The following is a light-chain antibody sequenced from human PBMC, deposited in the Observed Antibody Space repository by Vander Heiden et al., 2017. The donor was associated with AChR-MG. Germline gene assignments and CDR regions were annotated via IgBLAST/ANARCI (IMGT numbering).Light chain of an antibody. J-gene: IGKJ4*01. CDR2: GAS. CDR1: QGVSSS. V-gene: IGKV3-15*01. CDR3: QQYNIWPLLT. Sequence: EIVMTQSPATLSVSPGERATLSCRASQGVSSSLAWYQQKPGQAPKLLIYGASTRATGIPARFSGSGSGTEFTLTISSLQSEDFAVYYCQQYNIWPLLTFGGGTKVEIK.